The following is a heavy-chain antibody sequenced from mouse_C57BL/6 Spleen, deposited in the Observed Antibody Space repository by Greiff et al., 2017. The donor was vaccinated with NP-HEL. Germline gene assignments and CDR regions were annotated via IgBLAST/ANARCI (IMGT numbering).Heavy chain of an antibody. CDR1: GFNIKDDY. V-gene: IGHV14-4*01. CDR2: IDPENGDT. CDR3: TRLDFDY. Sequence: VQLQQSGAELVRPGASVKLSCTASGFNIKDDYMHWVKQRPEQGLEWIGWIDPENGDTEYASKFQGKATITADTSSNTAYLQLSSLTSEGTAVYYCTRLDFDYWGQGTTLTVSS. D-gene: IGHD2-13*01. J-gene: IGHJ2*01.